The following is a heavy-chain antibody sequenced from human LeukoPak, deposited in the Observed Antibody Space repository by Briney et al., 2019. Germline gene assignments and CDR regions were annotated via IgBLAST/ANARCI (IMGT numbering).Heavy chain of an antibody. CDR2: ISGSGGST. CDR3: AKREIAVAGSFDY. V-gene: IGHV3-23*01. D-gene: IGHD6-19*01. Sequence: AGGSLRLSCAASGFTFSSYAMSWVRQAPGKGLEWVSAISGSGGSTYYADSVKGRFTISRDNSKNTLYLQMNSLRAEDTAVYYRAKREIAVAGSFDYWGQGTLVTVSS. J-gene: IGHJ4*02. CDR1: GFTFSSYA.